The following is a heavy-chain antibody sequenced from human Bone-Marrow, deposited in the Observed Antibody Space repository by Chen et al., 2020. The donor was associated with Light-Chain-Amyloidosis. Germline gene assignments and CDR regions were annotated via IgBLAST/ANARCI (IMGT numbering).Heavy chain of an antibody. J-gene: IGHJ4*02. CDR3: AGTYGSGSYYADY. CDR1: GFTVSSNY. V-gene: IGHV3-53*01. D-gene: IGHD3-10*01. Sequence: EVQLVESGGGLIQPGVSLRLSCAASGFTVSSNYMSWVRQAPGKGLEWVSVIYSGGSTYYADSVKGRFTISRDNSKNTLYLQMNSLRAEDTAVYYCAGTYGSGSYYADYWGQGTLVTVSS. CDR2: IYSGGST.